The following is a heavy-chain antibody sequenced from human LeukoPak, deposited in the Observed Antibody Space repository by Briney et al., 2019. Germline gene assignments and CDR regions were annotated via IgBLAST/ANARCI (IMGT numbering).Heavy chain of an antibody. D-gene: IGHD3-22*01. V-gene: IGHV1-46*01. J-gene: IGHJ5*02. CDR2: INPSGGST. CDR1: SYTFTSYY. Sequence: ASVKVSSKASSYTFTSYYMHWVRQAPGQGLEWMAIINPSGGSTSYARKFQGRVTMTRDTSTSTVYMELSSLRSEDTAVYYCARGRWRITMIVAPRGWFDPWGQGTLVTVSS. CDR3: ARGRWRITMIVAPRGWFDP.